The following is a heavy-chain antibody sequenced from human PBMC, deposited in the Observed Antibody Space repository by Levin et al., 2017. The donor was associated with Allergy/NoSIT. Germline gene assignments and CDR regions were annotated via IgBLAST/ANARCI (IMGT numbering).Heavy chain of an antibody. J-gene: IGHJ3*02. Sequence: SQTLSLTCTVSGGSIRSYYWSWIRQPAGKGLEWIGRIYTSGSTNYNPSLKSRVTMSVDTSKNQFSLKLSSVTAADTAVYYCARDGGLSHDLYSSSWDDAFDIWGQGTMVTVSS. CDR1: GGSIRSYY. D-gene: IGHD6-13*01. V-gene: IGHV4-4*07. CDR2: IYTSGST. CDR3: ARDGGLSHDLYSSSWDDAFDI.